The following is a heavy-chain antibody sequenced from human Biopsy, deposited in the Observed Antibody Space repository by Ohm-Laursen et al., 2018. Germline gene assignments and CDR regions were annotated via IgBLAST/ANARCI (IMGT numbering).Heavy chain of an antibody. D-gene: IGHD3-10*01. Sequence: SLRLSCAASGFSFTSYTMNWVRQVPGKGLEWVSSITSRSGYKYYADSVKGRFIISRDNAKNSLYLQMNSLRAEDTAVYFCASLGLVWFGELLSVPFGMDVWGQGTTVTVSS. CDR3: ASLGLVWFGELLSVPFGMDV. CDR2: ITSRSGYK. J-gene: IGHJ6*02. V-gene: IGHV3-21*01. CDR1: GFSFTSYT.